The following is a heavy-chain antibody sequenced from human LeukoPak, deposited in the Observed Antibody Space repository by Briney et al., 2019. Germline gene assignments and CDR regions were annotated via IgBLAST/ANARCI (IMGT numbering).Heavy chain of an antibody. J-gene: IGHJ4*02. CDR1: GGSINNNDYY. CDR2: IYHSGIT. Sequence: SETLSLTCSVSGGSINNNDYYWSWIRQPPGKGLEWIGYIYHSGITYYNPSLKSRVTISVDTSKNQFSLKLSSVTAADTAVYYCARDRLIGQQLPSPLDYWGQGTLVTVSS. V-gene: IGHV4-30-2*01. D-gene: IGHD6-13*01. CDR3: ARDRLIGQQLPSPLDY.